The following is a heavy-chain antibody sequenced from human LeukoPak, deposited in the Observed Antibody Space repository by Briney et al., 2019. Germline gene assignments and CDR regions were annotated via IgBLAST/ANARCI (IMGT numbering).Heavy chain of an antibody. CDR1: EFTLSSYD. CDR2: ISYDGSNK. Sequence: GRSLRLSCAASEFTLSSYDMHWVRQAPGKGLEWVAVISYDGSNKYYADSAKGRFTISRDNSKKMLYLQMNSLRAEDTAVYYCAKGIRRLVGTIPGLRRDHYMDVWGKGTTVTVSS. CDR3: AKGIRRLVGTIPGLRRDHYMDV. V-gene: IGHV3-30*18. D-gene: IGHD1-26*01. J-gene: IGHJ6*03.